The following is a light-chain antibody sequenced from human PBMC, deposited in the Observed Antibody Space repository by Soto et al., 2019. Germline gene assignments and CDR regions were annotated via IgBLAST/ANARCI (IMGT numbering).Light chain of an antibody. CDR2: DAS. J-gene: IGKJ5*01. CDR1: QNIDSY. Sequence: DIEMTQSPSSLSASVGDRVSITCRASQNIDSYLNWYQQRPGKAPKLLIHDASSLQSGVPVRFSGSGSGTDFTLSISSLEPEDVATYYCQQLDSFPLTVGQGTRLEIK. V-gene: IGKV1-39*01. CDR3: QQLDSFPLT.